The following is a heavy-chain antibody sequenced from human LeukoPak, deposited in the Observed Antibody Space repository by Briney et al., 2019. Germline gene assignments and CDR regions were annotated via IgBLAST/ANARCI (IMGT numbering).Heavy chain of an antibody. CDR1: GYTFTSYD. CDR2: MNPNSGNT. CDR3: ASSGMTTVTGIDY. D-gene: IGHD4-17*01. J-gene: IGHJ4*02. V-gene: IGHV1-8*01. Sequence: VSVKVSCKASGYTFTSYDINWVRQATGQGLEWMGWMNPNSGNTGYAQKFQGRVTMTRNTSISTAYMELSSLRSEDTAVYYCASSGMTTVTGIDYWGQGTLVTVSS.